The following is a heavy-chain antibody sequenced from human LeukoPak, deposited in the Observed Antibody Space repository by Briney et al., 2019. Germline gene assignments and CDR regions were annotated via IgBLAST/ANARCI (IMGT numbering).Heavy chain of an antibody. J-gene: IGHJ6*03. D-gene: IGHD1-7*01. CDR3: ARRWNYGRNYYIDV. CDR2: INDGGTI. Sequence: SETLSLTCAVYGGSFNIYYWSWIRQPPGKGLEWIGEINDGGTINYNPSLLSRVTISLDRSKNQFSLRLTSVTTTDTAVYYCARRWNYGRNYYIDVWGKGATVSVSS. CDR1: GGSFNIYY. V-gene: IGHV4-34*01.